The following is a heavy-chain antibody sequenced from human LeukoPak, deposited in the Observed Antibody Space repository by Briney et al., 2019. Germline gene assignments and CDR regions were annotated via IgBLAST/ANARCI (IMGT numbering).Heavy chain of an antibody. J-gene: IGHJ5*02. CDR1: GFTFSSYS. Sequence: GGSLRLSCVASGFTFSSYSMNWVRQAPGKGLEWVSSISSSSSYIYYADSVKGRFTISRDNAKNSLYLQMNSLRAEDTAVYYCARDDYGSGSYYRYNWFDPWGQGTLVTVSS. D-gene: IGHD3-10*01. CDR2: ISSSSSYI. CDR3: ARDDYGSGSYYRYNWFDP. V-gene: IGHV3-21*01.